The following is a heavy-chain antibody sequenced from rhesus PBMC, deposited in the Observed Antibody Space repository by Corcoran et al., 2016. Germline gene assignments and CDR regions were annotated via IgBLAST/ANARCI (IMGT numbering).Heavy chain of an antibody. D-gene: IGHD2-15*01. CDR3: ARRPYCSGTCCSMGGGFDY. Sequence: QVTLKESGPALVKPTQTLTLTCTFSGFSISTSGMGVGWIRQPPGKALEWLALIYWEYDKYYITALKSRLPLSKYTSKNHVVLTMTNMGPVDTATYYCARRPYCSGTCCSMGGGFDYWGQGVLVTVSS. J-gene: IGHJ4*01. V-gene: IGHV2-174*01. CDR2: IYWEYDK. CDR1: GFSISTSGMG.